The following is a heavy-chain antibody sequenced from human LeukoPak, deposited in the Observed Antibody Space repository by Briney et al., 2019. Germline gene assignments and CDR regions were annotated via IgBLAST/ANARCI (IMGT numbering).Heavy chain of an antibody. Sequence: PGESLKISCKASGYTFTNYWIGWVRHTPGKGLEWMGIIHPGDSDTRYRTSLQGQVTMSVDESTSTAYLHWTSLKASDTAIYYCARHAGYCTGGKCYSFYYFDYWGQGTLVTVSS. J-gene: IGHJ4*02. CDR3: ARHAGYCTGGKCYSFYYFDY. CDR2: IHPGDSDT. D-gene: IGHD2-15*01. V-gene: IGHV5-51*01. CDR1: GYTFTNYW.